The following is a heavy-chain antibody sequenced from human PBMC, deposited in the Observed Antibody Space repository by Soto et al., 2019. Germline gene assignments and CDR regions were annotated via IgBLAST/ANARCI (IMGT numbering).Heavy chain of an antibody. J-gene: IGHJ6*02. CDR3: AKDEVGYCSGGTCYARYYYYGMDV. D-gene: IGHD2-15*01. CDR1: RFTFSSYG. Sequence: QVQLVESGGGVVQPGRSLRLSCAASRFTFSSYGMHWVRQAPGKGLEWVAVISYDGSNKYYADSVKGRFTISRDNSKNTLYLQMSSLRAEDTAVYYCAKDEVGYCSGGTCYARYYYYGMDVWGQGATVTVSS. CDR2: ISYDGSNK. V-gene: IGHV3-30*18.